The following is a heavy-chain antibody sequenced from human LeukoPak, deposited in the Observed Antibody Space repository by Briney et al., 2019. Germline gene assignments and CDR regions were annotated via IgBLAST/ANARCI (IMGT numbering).Heavy chain of an antibody. CDR3: ARVTGTTFILNY. CDR1: GGTFSSYA. V-gene: IGHV1-69*05. Sequence: SVKVSCKASGGTFSSYAISWVRQAPGQGLEWMGRIIPIFGTANYAQKFQGRVTITTDESTSTAYMELSSLRSEDTAVYYRARVTGTTFILNYWGQGTLVTVSS. J-gene: IGHJ4*02. CDR2: IIPIFGTA. D-gene: IGHD1-7*01.